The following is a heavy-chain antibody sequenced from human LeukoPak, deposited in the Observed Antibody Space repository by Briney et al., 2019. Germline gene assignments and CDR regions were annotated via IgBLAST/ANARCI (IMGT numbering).Heavy chain of an antibody. CDR3: ARDYHGSSLDY. D-gene: IGHD3-10*01. V-gene: IGHV4-4*02. CDR1: GDSISSSDW. J-gene: IGHJ4*02. Sequence: SETLSLTCTVSGDSISSSDWWSWVRQPPGKGLEWIGEIYHSGSTNYNPSLKSRVTISVDKSKNQFSLKLTSVTAADTAVYYCARDYHGSSLDYWGQGTLVTVSS. CDR2: IYHSGST.